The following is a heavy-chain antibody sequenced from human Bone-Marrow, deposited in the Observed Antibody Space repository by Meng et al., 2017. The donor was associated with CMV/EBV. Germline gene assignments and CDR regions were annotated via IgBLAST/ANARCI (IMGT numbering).Heavy chain of an antibody. Sequence: GESLKISCAASGFTFSNYAMSWVRQAPGQGLDWVSTISGSGGCTYYADSVKGRFTISRDNSKNTLYLQMNSLRAEDTAVYYCAKDRQWELLGDYYYYYGMDVWGQGTTVTVSS. V-gene: IGHV3-23*01. J-gene: IGHJ6*02. CDR2: ISGSGGCT. CDR1: GFTFSNYA. CDR3: AKDRQWELLGDYYYYYGMDV. D-gene: IGHD1-26*01.